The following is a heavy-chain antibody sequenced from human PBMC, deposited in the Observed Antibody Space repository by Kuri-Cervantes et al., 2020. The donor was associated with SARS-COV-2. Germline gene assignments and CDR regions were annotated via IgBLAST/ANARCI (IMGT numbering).Heavy chain of an antibody. CDR1: GYSISSGYY. V-gene: IGHV4-38-2*01. D-gene: IGHD5-18*01. Sequence: ESLKISCAVSGYSISSGYYWGWIRQPPGKGLEWIGYIYHSGSTNYNPPLKSRVTISVDTSKNQFSLKLSSVTAADTAVYYCARGERGYSYGSYYYYMDVWGKGTTVTVSS. J-gene: IGHJ6*03. CDR2: IYHSGST. CDR3: ARGERGYSYGSYYYYMDV.